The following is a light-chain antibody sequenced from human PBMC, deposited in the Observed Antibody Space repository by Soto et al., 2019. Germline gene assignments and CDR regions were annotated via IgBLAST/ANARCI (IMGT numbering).Light chain of an antibody. Sequence: EIVLTQSPGTLSLSPGERATLSCRASQSVSSSYLAWYQQKPGQAPRLLIYGASSRATGIPDRFSGSGSGTDFTLTISSLEPEDFAVYYCQQRSNWPGTFGQGTKVDNK. CDR1: QSVSSSY. CDR3: QQRSNWPGT. J-gene: IGKJ1*01. CDR2: GAS. V-gene: IGKV3D-20*02.